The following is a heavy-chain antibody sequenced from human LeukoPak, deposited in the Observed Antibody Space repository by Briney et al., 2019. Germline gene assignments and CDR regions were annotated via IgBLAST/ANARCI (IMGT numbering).Heavy chain of an antibody. J-gene: IGHJ4*02. D-gene: IGHD2-15*01. Sequence: GGSLRLSCAASGFIFSDYGMYWVRQAPGKGLEWVAFIRYDGSDEDYADSVKGRFTISRDNAKNTLYLEMNSLTAEDTALYHCTRSGYSNGYDYWGQGTLVTVSS. CDR2: IRYDGSDE. V-gene: IGHV3-30*02. CDR3: TRSGYSNGYDY. CDR1: GFIFSDYG.